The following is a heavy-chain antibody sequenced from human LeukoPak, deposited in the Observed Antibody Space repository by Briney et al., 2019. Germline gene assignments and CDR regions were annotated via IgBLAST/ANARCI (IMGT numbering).Heavy chain of an antibody. CDR1: GFTFNSYA. Sequence: PGGSLRLSCAASGFTFNSYAMNWVRQAPGKGLEWVSGISGSGGSTYYADSVKGRFTISRDNSENTLYLQMNSLRAEDTAVYYCTKKDYSGDSGNFFDYWGQGSLVTVSS. CDR2: ISGSGGST. V-gene: IGHV3-23*01. D-gene: IGHD4-23*01. CDR3: TKKDYSGDSGNFFDY. J-gene: IGHJ4*02.